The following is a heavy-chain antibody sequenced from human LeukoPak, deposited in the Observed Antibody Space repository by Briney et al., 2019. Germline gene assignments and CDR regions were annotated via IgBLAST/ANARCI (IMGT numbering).Heavy chain of an antibody. J-gene: IGHJ5*02. V-gene: IGHV1-46*01. CDR3: AREVVAATGWFDP. D-gene: IGHD2-15*01. Sequence: GASVKVSCKASGYTFTSYYMHWVRQAPGQGLEWMGIINPSGGSTSYAQKFQGRVTMTRDTSTSTVYMELRSLRSDDTAVYYCAREVVAATGWFDPWGQGTLVTVSS. CDR2: INPSGGST. CDR1: GYTFTSYY.